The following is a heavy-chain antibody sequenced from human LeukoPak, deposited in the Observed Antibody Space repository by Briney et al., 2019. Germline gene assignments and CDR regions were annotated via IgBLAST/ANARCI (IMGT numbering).Heavy chain of an antibody. CDR3: ARATAAGLNAFDI. D-gene: IGHD6-13*01. J-gene: IGHJ3*02. Sequence: SETLSLTCTVSAGSISTYFWSWIRQPPGKGLEWIGCIFYTGMTNYNPSLKRRVTISVDTSKNQFSLRLTSVTAADTAVYFCARATAAGLNAFDIWGQGTMVTVSS. CDR1: AGSISTYF. CDR2: IFYTGMT. V-gene: IGHV4-59*01.